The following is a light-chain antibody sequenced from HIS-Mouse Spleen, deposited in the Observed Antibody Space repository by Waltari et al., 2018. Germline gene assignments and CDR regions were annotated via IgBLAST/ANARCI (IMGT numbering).Light chain of an antibody. V-gene: IGKV3-15*01. J-gene: IGKJ2*01. CDR2: GAS. CDR3: QQYNNWPPYT. CDR1: QSVSTT. Sequence: EIVMTQSPAPLSVSPGERATLSCRASQSVSTTLAWDQQKPGQAPRLLIYGASTRATGIPARFSGSGSGTEFTLTISSMESEDFAVYYCQQYNNWPPYTFGQGTKLEIK.